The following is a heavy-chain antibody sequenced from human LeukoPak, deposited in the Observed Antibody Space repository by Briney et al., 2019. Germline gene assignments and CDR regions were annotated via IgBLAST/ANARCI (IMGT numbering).Heavy chain of an antibody. J-gene: IGHJ4*02. CDR1: GFTFSSYA. CDR2: ISASGGST. V-gene: IGHV3-23*01. D-gene: IGHD6-19*01. CDR3: ANLHTAYSSGWLDY. Sequence: GGSLRLSCAASGFTFSSYAMSWVRQAPGKGLEWVSAISASGGSTYYADSVKGRFTISRDNSKNTLYLQMNSLRAEDTAVYYCANLHTAYSSGWLDYWGQGTLVTVSS.